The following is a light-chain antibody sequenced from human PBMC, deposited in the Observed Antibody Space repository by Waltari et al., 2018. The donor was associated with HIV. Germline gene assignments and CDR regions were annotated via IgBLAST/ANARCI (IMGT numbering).Light chain of an antibody. J-gene: IGKJ1*01. CDR1: QSVSSTY. CDR3: QQYGSSPQT. V-gene: IGKV3-20*01. CDR2: GAS. Sequence: EIVLTQSPGTLSLSPGDRATLSCRASQSVSSTYLAWYQQKPGQAPRLLIYGASSMATGIPDRFSGSGSGTDFTLTVSRLEPEDFAVYYCQQYGSSPQTFGQGTKVEIK.